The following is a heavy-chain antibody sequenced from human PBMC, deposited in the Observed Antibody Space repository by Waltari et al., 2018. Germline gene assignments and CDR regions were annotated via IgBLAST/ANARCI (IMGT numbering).Heavy chain of an antibody. D-gene: IGHD4-4*01. CDR3: ASALSRQYYFDY. CDR1: GGSISSYY. Sequence: QVQLQESGPGLVKPSETLSLTCTVSGGSISSYYWSWIRQPPGKGLEWIGYIYYSGSTNYNPSLTSRVTISVDTSKNQFSLKLSSVTAADTAVYYCASALSRQYYFDYWGQGTLVTVSS. CDR2: IYYSGST. V-gene: IGHV4-59*01. J-gene: IGHJ4*02.